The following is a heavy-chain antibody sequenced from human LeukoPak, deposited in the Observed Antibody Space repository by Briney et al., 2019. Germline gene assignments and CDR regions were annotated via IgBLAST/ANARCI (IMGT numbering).Heavy chain of an antibody. D-gene: IGHD7-27*01. CDR1: GGTFSSYA. Sequence: SVKVSCKASGGTFSSYAISWVRQAPGQGLEWMGGIIPIFGTANYAQKFQGRVTITTDESTRTAYMELSRLRSEDTAVYYCASSSANWGSRTSAHPYNWFDPWGQGTLVTVSS. CDR2: IIPIFGTA. J-gene: IGHJ5*02. V-gene: IGHV1-69*05. CDR3: ASSSANWGSRTSAHPYNWFDP.